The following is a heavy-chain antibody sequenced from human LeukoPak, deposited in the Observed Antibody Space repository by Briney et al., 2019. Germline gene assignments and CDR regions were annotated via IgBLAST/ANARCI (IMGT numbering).Heavy chain of an antibody. J-gene: IGHJ6*02. D-gene: IGHD6-13*01. CDR1: GGTFSSYA. CDR3: ARPYSSSSAYGMDV. V-gene: IGHV1-69*04. CDR2: IIPILGIA. Sequence: SVKGSCKASGGTFSSYAISWVRQAPGQGLEWMGRIIPILGIANYAQKFQGRVTITADKSTSTAYMELSSLRSEDTAVYYCARPYSSSSAYGMDVWGQGTTVTVSS.